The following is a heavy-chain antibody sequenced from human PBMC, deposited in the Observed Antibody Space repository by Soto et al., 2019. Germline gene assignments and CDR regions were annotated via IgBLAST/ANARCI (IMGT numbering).Heavy chain of an antibody. Sequence: ASVKVSCKASGCTFTSYYMHWVRQAPGQGLEWMGIINPSGGSTSYAQKFQGRVTMTRDTSTSTVYMELSSLRSEDTAVYYCATNTSIAASKGWFEPWGQRTLVTLSS. CDR3: ATNTSIAASKGWFEP. V-gene: IGHV1-46*01. D-gene: IGHD6-6*01. CDR1: GCTFTSYY. J-gene: IGHJ5*02. CDR2: INPSGGST.